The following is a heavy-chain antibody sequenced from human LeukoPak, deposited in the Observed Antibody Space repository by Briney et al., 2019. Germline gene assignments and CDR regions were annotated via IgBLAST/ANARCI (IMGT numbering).Heavy chain of an antibody. D-gene: IGHD3-22*01. V-gene: IGHV4-4*07. CDR2: IYTGGST. CDR3: AREFYYYDSSGDNWFDP. J-gene: IGHJ5*02. Sequence: SETLSLTCTVFGGSISDYYWTWIRLPAGKGLEWIGRIYTGGSTNYNPSLKSRVTMSVDTSKNQFSLKLTSVTAADTAVYYCAREFYYYDSSGDNWFDPWGQGTLVTVSS. CDR1: GGSISDYY.